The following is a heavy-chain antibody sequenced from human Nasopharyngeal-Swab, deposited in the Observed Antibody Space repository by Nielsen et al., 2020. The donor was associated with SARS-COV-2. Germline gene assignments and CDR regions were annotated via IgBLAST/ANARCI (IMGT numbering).Heavy chain of an antibody. J-gene: IGHJ4*02. Sequence: SETLSLTCTVSGGSISSSSYYWGWIRQPPGKGLEWIGSIYYSGSTYYNPSLKSRVTISVDTSKNQFSLKLSSVTAADTAVHYCARINYYDSSGYYSWGQGTLVTVSS. CDR2: IYYSGST. CDR1: GGSISSSSYY. CDR3: ARINYYDSSGYYS. D-gene: IGHD3-22*01. V-gene: IGHV4-39*01.